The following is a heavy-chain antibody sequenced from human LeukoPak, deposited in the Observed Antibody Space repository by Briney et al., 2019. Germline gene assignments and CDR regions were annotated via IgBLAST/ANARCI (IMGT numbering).Heavy chain of an antibody. J-gene: IGHJ5*02. CDR2: ISSSSSYI. Sequence: PGRSLRLSCAASGFTFDDYAMNWVRQAPGKGLEWVSSISSSSSYIYYADSVKGRFTISRDNAKNSLYLQMNSLRAEDTAVYYCARDMVRGDYNWFDPSGQGTLVTVSS. CDR1: GFTFDDYA. V-gene: IGHV3-21*01. D-gene: IGHD3-10*01. CDR3: ARDMVRGDYNWFDP.